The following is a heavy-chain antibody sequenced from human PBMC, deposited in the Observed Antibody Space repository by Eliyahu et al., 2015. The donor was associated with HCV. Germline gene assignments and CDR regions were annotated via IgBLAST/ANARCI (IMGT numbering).Heavy chain of an antibody. CDR2: TYYRSKWYN. CDR3: ARVVVRGVIDY. D-gene: IGHD3-10*01. J-gene: IGHJ4*02. CDR1: GASVSSNSAA. V-gene: IGHV6-1*01. Sequence: QVQLQQSGPGLVKPSQTLXLTXSLXGASVSSNSAAWNWIRPSPSRGLXWLGRTYYRSKWYNDYAVSVKSRITINPDTSKNQFSLQLNSVTPEDTAVYYCARVVVRGVIDYWGQGTLVTVSS.